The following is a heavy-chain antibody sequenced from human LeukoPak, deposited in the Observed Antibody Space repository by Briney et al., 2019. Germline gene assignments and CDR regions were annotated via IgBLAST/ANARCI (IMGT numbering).Heavy chain of an antibody. D-gene: IGHD2-15*01. CDR2: ISYDGSNK. CDR1: GFTFSSYG. CDR3: AKDRVGYCSGGSCYSEAYWFDP. Sequence: PGGSLRLSCAASGFTFSSYGMHWVHQAPGKGLEWVAVISYDGSNKYYADSVKGRFTISRDNSKNTLYLQMNSLRAEDTAVYYCAKDRVGYCSGGSCYSEAYWFDPWGQGTLVTVSS. J-gene: IGHJ5*02. V-gene: IGHV3-30*18.